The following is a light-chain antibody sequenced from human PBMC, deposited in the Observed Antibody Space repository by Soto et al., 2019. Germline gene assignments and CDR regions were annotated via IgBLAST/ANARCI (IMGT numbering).Light chain of an antibody. J-gene: IGKJ2*01. CDR3: QQSYSTLPYT. V-gene: IGKV1-39*01. Sequence: DIQMTQSPASLSASVGDRVTITCRASQSIRSYLNWYQQKPGKAPKLLIYAASSLQSGVPSRFSGSGSGTVFTLTISSLQPEDFATYYCQQSYSTLPYTFGQGTKLEIK. CDR2: AAS. CDR1: QSIRSY.